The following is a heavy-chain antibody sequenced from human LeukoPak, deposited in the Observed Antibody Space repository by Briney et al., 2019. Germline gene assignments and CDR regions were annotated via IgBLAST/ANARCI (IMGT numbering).Heavy chain of an antibody. Sequence: ASVKVSCKASGYTFTSYGISWVRQAPGQGLEWMGWISAYNGNTNYAQKLQGRVTLTRDTSTSTAYMELRSLRSDDTAVYYCARDTTSGILWFRESFDYWGQGTLVTVSS. CDR1: GYTFTSYG. V-gene: IGHV1-18*01. CDR3: ARDTTSGILWFRESFDY. D-gene: IGHD3-10*01. CDR2: ISAYNGNT. J-gene: IGHJ4*02.